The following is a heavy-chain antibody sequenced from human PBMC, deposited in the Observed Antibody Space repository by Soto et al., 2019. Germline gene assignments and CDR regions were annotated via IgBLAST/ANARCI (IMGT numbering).Heavy chain of an antibody. CDR3: ARWLRGSGSYYYDAFDI. CDR2: IWYDGSNK. V-gene: IGHV3-33*01. Sequence: GGSLRLSCAASGFTFSSYGMHWVRQAPGKGLEWVAVIWYDGSNKYYADSVKGRFTITRDNSKNTLYLQMNSLRAEDSAVYYCARWLRGSGSYYYDAFDIWGQGTMVTVSS. J-gene: IGHJ3*02. D-gene: IGHD3-10*01. CDR1: GFTFSSYG.